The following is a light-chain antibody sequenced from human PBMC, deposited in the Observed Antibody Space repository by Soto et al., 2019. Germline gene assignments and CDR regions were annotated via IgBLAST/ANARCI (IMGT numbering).Light chain of an antibody. Sequence: ALAQPASVSGSPGQSITVSCTGSSSDVGGYDFVSWYQHHPGKAPKLIICDVNNRPSGLSNRFSGSKSGNTASLTISGLQTEDEGDYYCASYTTTHTRVFGSGTRSPS. CDR1: SSDVGGYDF. J-gene: IGLJ1*01. V-gene: IGLV2-14*01. CDR2: DVN. CDR3: ASYTTTHTRV.